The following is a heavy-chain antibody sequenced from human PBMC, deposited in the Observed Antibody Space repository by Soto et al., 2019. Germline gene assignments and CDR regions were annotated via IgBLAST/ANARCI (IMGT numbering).Heavy chain of an antibody. V-gene: IGHV1-69*02. CDR3: ARLPIAVAGTNFNAFDI. Sequence: QVQLVQSGAEVKKPGSSVKVSCKASRGTFSSYTISWVRQAPGQGLEWMGRIIPILGIANYAQKFQGRVTITADKSTSTAYMELSSLRSEDTAVYYCARLPIAVAGTNFNAFDIWGQGTMVTVSS. D-gene: IGHD6-19*01. CDR2: IIPILGIA. J-gene: IGHJ3*02. CDR1: RGTFSSYT.